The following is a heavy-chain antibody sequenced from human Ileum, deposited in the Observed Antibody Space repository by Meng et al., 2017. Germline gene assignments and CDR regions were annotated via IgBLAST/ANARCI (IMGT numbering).Heavy chain of an antibody. D-gene: IGHD3-22*01. V-gene: IGHV4-59*08. J-gene: IGHJ4*02. CDR2: IYYNGSP. CDR3: ARREYDSRGYYFDY. Sequence: QVQLQESGPGLVKPSETLSLTCTVSVGSISSFYWSWIRQPPGKGLEWIGYIYYNGSPNYNPSLKSRLTMSVDTSKNQFSLKLSSVTAADTAVYYCARREYDSRGYYFDYWGQGNRITVSS. CDR1: VGSISSFY.